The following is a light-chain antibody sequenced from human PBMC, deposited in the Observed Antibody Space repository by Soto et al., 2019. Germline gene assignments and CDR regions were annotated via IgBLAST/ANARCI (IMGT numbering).Light chain of an antibody. CDR2: STN. J-gene: IGLJ1*01. V-gene: IGLV8-61*01. Sequence: QTVVTQEPSFSVSPGRTVTLTCGLSSGSVSTSYYPSWYQQTPGQAPRTLIYSTNTRSSGVPDRFSGSILGNKAALTITGAQADDESDYYCVLYMGSGISFGTGTKVTVL. CDR3: VLYMGSGIS. CDR1: SGSVSTSYY.